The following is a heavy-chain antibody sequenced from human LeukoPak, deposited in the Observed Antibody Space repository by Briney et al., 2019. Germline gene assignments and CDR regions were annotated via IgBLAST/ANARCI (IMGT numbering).Heavy chain of an antibody. J-gene: IGHJ6*03. CDR3: VRLAALRGFYYYMDV. Sequence: SETLSLTCTVSGGSISSYYWSWIRQPPGKGLEWIGYIYYSGSTNYNPSLKSRVTISVDTSKNQFSLKLSSVTAADTAVYYCVRLAALRGFYYYMDVWGKGTAVTVSS. D-gene: IGHD6-25*01. CDR2: IYYSGST. CDR1: GGSISSYY. V-gene: IGHV4-59*01.